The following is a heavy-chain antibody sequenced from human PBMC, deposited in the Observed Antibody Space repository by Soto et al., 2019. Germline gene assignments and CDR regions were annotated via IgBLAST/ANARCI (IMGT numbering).Heavy chain of an antibody. V-gene: IGHV1-69*13. CDR1: GGTFSSYA. CDR3: AQGDIVVVPAAGYGMDV. Sequence: SVKVSCKASGGTFSSYAISWLRQAPGQWLEWMGGIIPIFGTANYAQKFQGRVTITADESTSTAYMELSSLRSEDTAVYYCAQGDIVVVPAAGYGMDVSGQGTTVTVSS. J-gene: IGHJ6*02. CDR2: IIPIFGTA. D-gene: IGHD2-2*01.